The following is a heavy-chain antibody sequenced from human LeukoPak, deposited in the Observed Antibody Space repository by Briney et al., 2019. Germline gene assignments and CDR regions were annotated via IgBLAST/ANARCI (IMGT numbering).Heavy chain of an antibody. CDR2: IYYTGST. CDR3: ARSPRYYYGSGSYRFDP. D-gene: IGHD3-10*01. J-gene: IGHJ5*02. V-gene: IGHV4-59*12. CDR1: GSSISSYY. Sequence: SETLSLTCTVSGSSISSYYWSWIRQPPGKELEWIGYIYYTGSTNYNPSLESRVTISVDTSKNQFSLKLSSVTAADTVVYYCARSPRYYYGSGSYRFDPWGQGTLVTVSS.